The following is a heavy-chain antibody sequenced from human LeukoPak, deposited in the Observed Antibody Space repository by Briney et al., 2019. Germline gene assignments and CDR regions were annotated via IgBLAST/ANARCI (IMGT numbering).Heavy chain of an antibody. CDR2: IYYSGSP. Sequence: SETLSLTCTVSGGSISSDYWSCIRQPPRKRLEWIGDIYYSGSPYYTPSLKSRVTISVDTSKNQFSLKLNSVTAADSAVYYCARCGAQLNWFDPWGQGTLVTVSS. V-gene: IGHV4-59*08. J-gene: IGHJ5*02. CDR1: GGSISSDY. CDR3: ARCGAQLNWFDP. D-gene: IGHD2-2*01.